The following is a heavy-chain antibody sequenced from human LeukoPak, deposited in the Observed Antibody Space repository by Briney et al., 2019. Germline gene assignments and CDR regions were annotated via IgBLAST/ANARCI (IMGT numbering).Heavy chain of an antibody. CDR3: ASGGFDY. J-gene: IGHJ4*02. V-gene: IGHV3-48*03. CDR1: GFTFSTYE. CDR2: IRSSGSPI. Sequence: GGSLRLSCAASGFTFSTYEMNWVRQAPGKGLEWVSYIRSSGSPIYYADSVKGRFTISRDNARNTLYLQMNSLRAEDTAVYYCASGGFDYWGQGVLVTVSS. D-gene: IGHD3-3*01.